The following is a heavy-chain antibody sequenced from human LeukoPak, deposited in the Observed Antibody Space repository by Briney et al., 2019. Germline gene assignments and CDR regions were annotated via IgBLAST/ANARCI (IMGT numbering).Heavy chain of an antibody. CDR2: IYHSGST. V-gene: IGHV4-30-2*01. J-gene: IGHJ4*02. D-gene: IGHD3-22*01. Sequence: SETLSLTCAVSGGSISSGGYSWSWIRQPPGKGLEWIGYIYHSGSTYYNPSLKSRVTISVDTSKNQFSLKLSSVTAADTAVYYCARGGRYYYDSSGYYYAPFDYWGQGTLVTVSS. CDR1: GGSISSGGYS. CDR3: ARGGRYYYDSSGYYYAPFDY.